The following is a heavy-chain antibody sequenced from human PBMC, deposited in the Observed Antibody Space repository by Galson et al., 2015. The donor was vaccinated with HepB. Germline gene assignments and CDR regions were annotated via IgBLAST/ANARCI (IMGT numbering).Heavy chain of an antibody. Sequence: SLRLSCAASGFSFNAYDMHWVRQSMGKGLEWVSGISVRGATFYAGSVKGRFTISRDNAENSLYLQMNSLRAGDTAVYYCAKEKAGGSIDEALDYWGQGTLVTVSS. V-gene: IGHV3-13*04. CDR1: GFSFNAYD. CDR2: ISVRGAT. CDR3: AKEKAGGSIDEALDY. D-gene: IGHD4-23*01. J-gene: IGHJ4*02.